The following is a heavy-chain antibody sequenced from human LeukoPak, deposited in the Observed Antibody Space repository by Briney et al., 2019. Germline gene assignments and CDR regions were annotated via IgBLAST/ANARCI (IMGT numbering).Heavy chain of an antibody. CDR2: INPNSGGT. CDR3: ARSAESSSWVEFDY. D-gene: IGHD6-13*01. J-gene: IGHJ4*02. Sequence: ASVKVSCKASGYTFTGYYMHWVRQAPGQGLEWMGWINPNSGGTNYAQKFQVRGTMTRDTSISTAYMELSRLRSDDTAMYYCARSAESSSWVEFDYWGQGTLVTVSS. V-gene: IGHV1-2*02. CDR1: GYTFTGYY.